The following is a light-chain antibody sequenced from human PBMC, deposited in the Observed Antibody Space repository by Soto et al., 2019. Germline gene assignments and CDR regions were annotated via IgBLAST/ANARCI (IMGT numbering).Light chain of an antibody. Sequence: VMTQHPLSLSVAPGQPASISCKSSQSLLHIPGETFLFWYLQKPGQSPQLLIYEVSTRVSGVPDRFSGSGSGTDFTLEISRVETDDVGIYYCMQSTQLPPTFGQGTRLAIK. CDR3: MQSTQLPPT. CDR2: EVS. V-gene: IGKV2D-29*02. J-gene: IGKJ5*01. CDR1: QSLLHIPGETF.